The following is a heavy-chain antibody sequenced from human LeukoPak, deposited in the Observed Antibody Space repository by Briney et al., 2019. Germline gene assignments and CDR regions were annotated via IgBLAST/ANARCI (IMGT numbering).Heavy chain of an antibody. D-gene: IGHD1-26*01. CDR2: ISAYNGKT. CDR3: ARGGALTTFDS. CDR1: GFSFSSYG. J-gene: IGHJ4*02. V-gene: IGHV1-18*01. Sequence: ASVRVSCTASGFSFSSYGFSWVRQAPGQGLEWMGGISAYNGKTNNAHKFHGRVTITTDTSTTTFYMDLRSLRSDDTVVYFCARGGALTTFDSWGQGALITVSS.